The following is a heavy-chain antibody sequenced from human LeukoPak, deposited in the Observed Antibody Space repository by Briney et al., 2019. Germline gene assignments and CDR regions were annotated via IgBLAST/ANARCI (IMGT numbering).Heavy chain of an antibody. CDR3: AKNSGYSWQYFFDY. CDR1: TFTVSGNY. J-gene: IGHJ4*02. D-gene: IGHD6-25*01. Sequence: PGGSLRLSCAASTFTVSGNYMTWVRQTPGMGLECVSVMYTEDVTYYADSVKGRFTISRDNSKNTLYLQMNSLRAEDAAVYFCAKNSGYSWQYFFDYWGQGTLVTVSS. CDR2: MYTEDVT. V-gene: IGHV3-53*01.